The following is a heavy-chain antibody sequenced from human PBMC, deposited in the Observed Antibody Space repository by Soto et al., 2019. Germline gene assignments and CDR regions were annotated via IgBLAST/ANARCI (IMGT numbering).Heavy chain of an antibody. Sequence: SETLSLTCAVSGGSFTSNNWWTWVRQPPGQGLEWIGEIYRTGSTNYNPSLKSRVTISLDKSENQFSLKVTSLTAADTAVYYCASQDPGTSVDYWGQGTLVTVSS. J-gene: IGHJ4*02. CDR1: GGSFTSNNW. V-gene: IGHV4-4*02. D-gene: IGHD1-7*01. CDR2: IYRTGST. CDR3: ASQDPGTSVDY.